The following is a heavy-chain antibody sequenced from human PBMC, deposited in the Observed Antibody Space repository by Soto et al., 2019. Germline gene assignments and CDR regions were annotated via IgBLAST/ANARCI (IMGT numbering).Heavy chain of an antibody. CDR1: GFTFSSYG. CDR3: ARGRSIAARRYYGMDV. J-gene: IGHJ6*02. V-gene: IGHV3-33*01. CDR2: IWYDGSNK. D-gene: IGHD6-6*01. Sequence: GGSLRLSCAASGFTFSSYGMHWVRQAPGKGLEWVAVIWYDGSNKYYADSVKGRFTISRDNSKNTLYLQMNSLRAEDTAVYYCARGRSIAARRYYGMDVWGQGTTVTVSS.